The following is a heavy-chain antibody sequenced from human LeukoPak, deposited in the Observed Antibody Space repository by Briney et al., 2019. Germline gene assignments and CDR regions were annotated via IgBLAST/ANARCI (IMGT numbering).Heavy chain of an antibody. Sequence: ASVKVSCKASGYAFTSYDINWVRQASGQGLEWMGWMNPNSGETGYVQKFQGRVTMTRNTYINTAYMELNNLRSEDTAVYYCVRGPPGIGSYCDYWGQGSLVTVSS. V-gene: IGHV1-8*01. CDR3: VRGPPGIGSYCDY. D-gene: IGHD3-10*01. J-gene: IGHJ4*02. CDR1: GYAFTSYD. CDR2: MNPNSGET.